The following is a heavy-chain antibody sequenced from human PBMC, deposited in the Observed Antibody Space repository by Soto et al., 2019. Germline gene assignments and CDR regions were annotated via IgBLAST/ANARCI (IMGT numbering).Heavy chain of an antibody. J-gene: IGHJ6*02. V-gene: IGHV1-46*01. CDR1: GYTFTSYY. CDR2: INPSGGST. CDR3: AREGGIAARSYYYYYGMDV. D-gene: IGHD6-6*01. Sequence: QVQLVQSGAEVKKPGASVKVSCKASGYTFTSYYMHWVRQAPGQGLEWMGIINPSGGSTSYAQKFQGRVTMTRDTSTSTVYMELSSLRSEDTAVYYCAREGGIAARSYYYYYGMDVWGQGTTVTVSS.